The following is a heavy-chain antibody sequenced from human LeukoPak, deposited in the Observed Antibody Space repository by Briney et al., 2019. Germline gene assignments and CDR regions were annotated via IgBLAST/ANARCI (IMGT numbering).Heavy chain of an antibody. Sequence: GGSLRLSCAASGFTFSDYYMSWIRQAPGKGLEWVSYISSSGSTIYYADSVRGRFTISRDNAKNSLYLQMNSLRAEDTAVYYCARTALFGGRLTTSGLDYWGQGTLVTVSS. CDR1: GFTFSDYY. D-gene: IGHD3-16*01. CDR3: ARTALFGGRLTTSGLDY. CDR2: ISSSGSTI. V-gene: IGHV3-11*04. J-gene: IGHJ4*02.